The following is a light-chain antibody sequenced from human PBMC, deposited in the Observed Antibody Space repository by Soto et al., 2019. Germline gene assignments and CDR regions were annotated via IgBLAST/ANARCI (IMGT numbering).Light chain of an antibody. V-gene: IGKV3-15*01. CDR2: DAS. CDR1: QSVSSN. Sequence: EIVMTQSPATLSVSPGERATLSCRASQSVSSNLAWYQQKVVQAPRVLIYDASTRATGIPGRFSGSGSGTEFTLTISSLQSEDFAVYYCQQYNNWPETFGQGNKVEIK. CDR3: QQYNNWPET. J-gene: IGKJ1*01.